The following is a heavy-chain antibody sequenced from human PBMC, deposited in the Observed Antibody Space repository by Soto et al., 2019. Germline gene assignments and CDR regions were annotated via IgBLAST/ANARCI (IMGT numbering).Heavy chain of an antibody. CDR2: INHSGST. V-gene: IGHV4-39*07. J-gene: IGHJ5*02. D-gene: IGHD1-7*01. CDR3: ARGETGTTDWFDP. Sequence: PSETLSLTCTVSGGSISSCGYYWSWIRQPPGKGLEWIGEINHSGSTNYNPSLKSRVTISVDTSKNQFSLKLSSVTAADTAVYYCARGETGTTDWFDPWGQGTLVTVSS. CDR1: GGSISSCGYY.